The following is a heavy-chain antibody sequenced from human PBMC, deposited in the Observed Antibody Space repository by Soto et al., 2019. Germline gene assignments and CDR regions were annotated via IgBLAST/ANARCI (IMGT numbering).Heavy chain of an antibody. Sequence: QVQLQQWGAGLLKPSETLPLTCAVYGGSFSGYYWSWIRQPPGKGLEWIGEINHSGSTNYNPSLKSRVTISVDTSKNQFSLKLSSVTAADTAVYYCARGRVVVHWGQGTLVTVSS. CDR1: GGSFSGYY. CDR3: ARGRVVVH. D-gene: IGHD3-3*01. J-gene: IGHJ4*02. V-gene: IGHV4-34*01. CDR2: INHSGST.